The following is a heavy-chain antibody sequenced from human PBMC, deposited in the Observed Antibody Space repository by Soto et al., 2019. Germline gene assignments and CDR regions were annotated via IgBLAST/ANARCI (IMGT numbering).Heavy chain of an antibody. V-gene: IGHV4-39*01. J-gene: IGHJ4*02. D-gene: IGHD1-26*01. CDR2: IYYSGST. CDR3: ATMGAPATGLYYFDY. CDR1: GGSISSSSYY. Sequence: SETLSLTCTVSGGSISSSSYYWGWIRRPPGKGLEWIGSIYYSGSTYYNPSLKSRVTISVDTSKNQFSLKLSSVTAADTAVYYCATMGAPATGLYYFDYWGQGTLVTVSS.